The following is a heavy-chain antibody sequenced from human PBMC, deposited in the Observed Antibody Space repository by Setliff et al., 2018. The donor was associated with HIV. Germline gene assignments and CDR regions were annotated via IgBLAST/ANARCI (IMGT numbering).Heavy chain of an antibody. D-gene: IGHD2-21*02. CDR1: GYRFIGHY. Sequence: ASVKVSCKTSGYRFIGHYLHWVRQAPGQGLEWVGRIKPNSGDTNYAQNFQGRVTVTRDTSFSTAYTSIRTTYMELTNLKSDDTAVYYCARDHGGNSGYNWFDPWGQGTLVTVSS. CDR3: ARDHGGNSGYNWFDP. J-gene: IGHJ5*02. V-gene: IGHV1-2*02. CDR2: IKPNSGDT.